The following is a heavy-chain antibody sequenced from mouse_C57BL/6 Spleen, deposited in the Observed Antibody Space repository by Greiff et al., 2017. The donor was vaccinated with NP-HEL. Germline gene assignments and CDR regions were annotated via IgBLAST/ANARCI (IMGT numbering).Heavy chain of an antibody. D-gene: IGHD2-4*01. Sequence: QVQLKESGPGLVAPSQSLSITCTVSGFSLTSYAISWVRQPPGKGLEWLGVIWTGGGTNYNSALKSRLSISKDNSKSQVFLKMNSLQTDDTARYYCASMITTALYYWDWYFDVWGTGTTVTVSS. CDR2: IWTGGGT. CDR1: GFSLTSYA. CDR3: ASMITTALYYWDWYFDV. V-gene: IGHV2-9-1*01. J-gene: IGHJ1*03.